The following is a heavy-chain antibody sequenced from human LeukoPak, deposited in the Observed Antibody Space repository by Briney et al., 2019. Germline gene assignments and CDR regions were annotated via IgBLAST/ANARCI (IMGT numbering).Heavy chain of an antibody. V-gene: IGHV4-59*01. CDR2: IYYSGST. J-gene: IGHJ4*02. D-gene: IGHD3-22*01. CDR1: GGSISSYY. CDR3: ASDPQGNYYDSSGYSYY. Sequence: SETLSLTCTVSGGSISSYYWSWIRQPPGKGLEWIGYIYYSGSTNYSPSLKSRVTISVDTSKNQFSLKLSSVTAADTAVYYCASDPQGNYYDSSGYSYYWGQGTLVTVSS.